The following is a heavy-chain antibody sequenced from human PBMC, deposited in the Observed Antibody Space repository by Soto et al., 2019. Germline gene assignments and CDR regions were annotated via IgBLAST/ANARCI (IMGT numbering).Heavy chain of an antibody. CDR1: GGSIRSGGYS. CDR3: ARVPSP. CDR2: IYPSGST. J-gene: IGHJ5*02. V-gene: IGHV4-30-2*01. Sequence: QLQLQESGSGLVKPSQTLSLTCAVSGGSIRSGGYSWSWIRQPPGKGLEWIGYIYPSGSTYYNPSLXTXXTISVDRSKIQFSLKRSSVTAADTALYYCARVPSPWGHGTLVTVSS.